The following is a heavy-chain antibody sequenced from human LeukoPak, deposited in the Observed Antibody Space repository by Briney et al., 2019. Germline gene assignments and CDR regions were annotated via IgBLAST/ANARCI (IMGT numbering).Heavy chain of an antibody. Sequence: SETLSLTCTVSGGSISSYYWSWIRQPPGKGLEWIGYIYYSGSTNYNPSLKSRVTISVDTSKNQFSLKLSSVTAADTAVYYCAGTSSSPDNWFDPWSQGTLVTVSS. J-gene: IGHJ5*02. D-gene: IGHD6-6*01. CDR2: IYYSGST. V-gene: IGHV4-59*01. CDR1: GGSISSYY. CDR3: AGTSSSPDNWFDP.